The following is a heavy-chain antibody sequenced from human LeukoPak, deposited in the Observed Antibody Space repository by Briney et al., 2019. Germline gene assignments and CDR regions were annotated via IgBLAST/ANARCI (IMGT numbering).Heavy chain of an antibody. Sequence: GGSLRLSCAASGFTVSSNYMSWVRQAPGKGLEWVSVIYSGGSTYYADSVKGRFTISRDNSKNTLYLQMNSLRAEDAAVYYCARDGSGSHYYFDYWGQGTLVTVSS. CDR1: GFTVSSNY. J-gene: IGHJ4*02. V-gene: IGHV3-53*01. D-gene: IGHD3-10*01. CDR2: IYSGGST. CDR3: ARDGSGSHYYFDY.